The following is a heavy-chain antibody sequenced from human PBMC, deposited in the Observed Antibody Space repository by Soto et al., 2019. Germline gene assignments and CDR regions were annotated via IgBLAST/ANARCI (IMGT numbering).Heavy chain of an antibody. CDR1: GFTLSNCG. V-gene: IGHV3-30*18. J-gene: IGHJ5*02. CDR3: AKDFYCGEWYNYFGP. Sequence: QVQLVESGGGVVQPGGSLRLSCAASGFTLSNCGMHWVRQAPGKGPEWVAMISHDGHSYHYVDSVKGRFTISRDNSKNTLFLQMSSLRNEDTALYYCAKDFYCGEWYNYFGPWGRGTLVTVSS. CDR2: ISHDGHSY. D-gene: IGHD2-21*01.